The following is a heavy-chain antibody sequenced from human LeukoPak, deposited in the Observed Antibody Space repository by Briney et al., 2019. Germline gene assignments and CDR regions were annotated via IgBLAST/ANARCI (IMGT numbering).Heavy chain of an antibody. J-gene: IGHJ4*02. CDR1: GGSISSSSYY. Sequence: SETLSLTCTVSGGSISSSSYYWGWIRQPPGKGLEWIGSIYYSGSTYYNPSLKSRVTISVDTSKNQFSLKLSSVTAADTAVYYCAREGGPYRPLDYSGQGTLVTVAS. V-gene: IGHV4-39*07. CDR2: IYYSGST. CDR3: AREGGPYRPLDY.